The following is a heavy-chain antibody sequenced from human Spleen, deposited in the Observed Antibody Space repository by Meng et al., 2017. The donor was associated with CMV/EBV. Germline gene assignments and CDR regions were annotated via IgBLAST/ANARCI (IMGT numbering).Heavy chain of an antibody. CDR3: ARVSTVRGVIENYYHYGMDV. Sequence: GVSLRLSCAASGFTFSSYAMHWVRQAPGKGLEWVAVTSYDGTNKYYADSVKGRFTISRDNSKNTLYLQMNSLRGEDTALYYCARVSTVRGVIENYYHYGMDVWGQGTTVTVSS. CDR1: GFTFSSYA. CDR2: TSYDGTNK. D-gene: IGHD3-10*01. V-gene: IGHV3-30-3*01. J-gene: IGHJ6*02.